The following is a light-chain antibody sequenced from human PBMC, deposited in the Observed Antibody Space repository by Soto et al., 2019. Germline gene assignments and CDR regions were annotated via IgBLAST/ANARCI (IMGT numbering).Light chain of an antibody. J-gene: IGKJ1*01. V-gene: IGKV3-15*01. CDR3: QQYNNWPWT. CDR1: QSISDT. Sequence: ETVMTQSPATLSVSPGGRATLSCRASQSISDTLAWYQQTPGQSPRLLIHGASTRATGFPARFRGSGSGTDFTLTISSLQSEDFAVYYCQQYNNWPWTFGQGTKVESK. CDR2: GAS.